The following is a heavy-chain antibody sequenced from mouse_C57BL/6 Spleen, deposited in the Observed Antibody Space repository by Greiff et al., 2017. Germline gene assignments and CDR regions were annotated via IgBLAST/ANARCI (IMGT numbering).Heavy chain of an antibody. Sequence: QVQLQQSGAELVRPGTSVQVSCKASGYAFTNYLIEWVKQRPGQGLEWIGVINPGSGGTNYNEKFKGKATLTADKSSSTAYMQLSRLTSEDSAVYVWARRGDYYGSSYYWGQGTTLTVSS. J-gene: IGHJ2*01. CDR2: INPGSGGT. CDR1: GYAFTNYL. D-gene: IGHD1-1*01. V-gene: IGHV1-54*01. CDR3: ARRGDYYGSSYY.